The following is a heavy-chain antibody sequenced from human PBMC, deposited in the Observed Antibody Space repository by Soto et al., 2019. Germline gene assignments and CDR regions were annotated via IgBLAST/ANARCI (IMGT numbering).Heavy chain of an antibody. CDR1: GYGLTSHW. J-gene: IGHJ5*01. CDR3: ARVHKNWFDS. V-gene: IGHV5-51*03. Sequence: PGESLKVSCKGSGYGLTSHWIGWGRQMPGKGLEWMGIIYPGDSDTRYRPSLQGQVTSSTDNSINTAYLQWSSLRASDTDLYFCARVHKNWFDSWAQGTMVTVSS. CDR2: IYPGDSDT.